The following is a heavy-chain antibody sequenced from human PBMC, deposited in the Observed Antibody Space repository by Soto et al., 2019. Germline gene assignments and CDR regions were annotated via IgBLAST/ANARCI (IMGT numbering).Heavy chain of an antibody. V-gene: IGHV3-23*01. J-gene: IGHJ4*02. CDR3: AKDLFPTSGQRFFFES. CDR1: GFTFSTYA. D-gene: IGHD2-21*01. CDR2: ILHDETP. Sequence: EVKLLQSGGGLVQPGGSLRLSCAASGFTFSTYAMTWVRQAPGRGLEWVSTILHDETPFYTDSVKGQFTISRDNVRGTLYLQMNGLRVEDAALYFCAKDLFPTSGQRFFFESWGQGSLVTVSS.